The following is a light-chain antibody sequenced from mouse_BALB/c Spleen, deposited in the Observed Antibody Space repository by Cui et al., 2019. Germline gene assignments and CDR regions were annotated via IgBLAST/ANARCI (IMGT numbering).Light chain of an antibody. Sequence: NIVLTHSPASLAVSLGQRATISCIASESVDSYGNSFMHWYQQKPGQPPKLLIYLASNLESGVPARFSGSGSRTDFTLTIAPVEADDAATYYCQQNNEDPPTFGGGTKLEIK. CDR1: ESVDSYGNSF. J-gene: IGKJ2*01. CDR2: LAS. V-gene: IGKV3-10*01. CDR3: QQNNEDPPT.